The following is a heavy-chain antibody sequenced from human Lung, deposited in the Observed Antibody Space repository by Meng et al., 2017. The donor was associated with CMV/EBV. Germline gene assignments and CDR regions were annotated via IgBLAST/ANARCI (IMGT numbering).Heavy chain of an antibody. Sequence: SXPASGFTFSDYYLSWIRQAPGKGLEWVSYISSSCSTIYYAGAVKGGFTISRDNAKNSLSLQMNSLRVEDRAVYYCARGRIAVDVLFDIWVQGTXVTVSS. D-gene: IGHD6-19*01. CDR1: GFTFSDYY. CDR2: ISSSCSTI. V-gene: IGHV3-11*01. CDR3: ARGRIAVDVLFDI. J-gene: IGHJ5*02.